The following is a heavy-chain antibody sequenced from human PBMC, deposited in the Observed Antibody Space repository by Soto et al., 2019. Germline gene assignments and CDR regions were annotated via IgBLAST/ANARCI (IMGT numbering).Heavy chain of an antibody. CDR1: GFTFSSYW. J-gene: IGHJ4*02. D-gene: IGHD2-2*01. CDR2: INSDGSST. V-gene: IGHV3-74*01. CDR3: ARDRTAASADY. Sequence: GGSLRLSCAASGFTFSSYWMHWVRQAPGKGLVWVSRINSDGSSTTYADSVKGRFTTSRDNAKNTLYLQMNSLRAEDTAVYYCARDRTAASADYWGQGALVTVSS.